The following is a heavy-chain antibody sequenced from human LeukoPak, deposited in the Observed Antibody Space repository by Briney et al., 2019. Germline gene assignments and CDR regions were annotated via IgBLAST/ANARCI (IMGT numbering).Heavy chain of an antibody. CDR1: GDTVSSNSAA. CDR3: PRLKVTLVRGIIYAYYGLDV. CDR2: TYYKSKWYD. J-gene: IGHJ6*02. D-gene: IGHD3-10*01. Sequence: SQTLSLTCAISGDTVSSNSAAWTWIRQSPSRGVEWLGRTYYKSKWYDDYAVSVRSRIIFKPDTSRNQICLQLRSVTPDDTAGFFCPRLKVTLVRGIIYAYYGLDVWGQGTPVSVSS. V-gene: IGHV6-1*01.